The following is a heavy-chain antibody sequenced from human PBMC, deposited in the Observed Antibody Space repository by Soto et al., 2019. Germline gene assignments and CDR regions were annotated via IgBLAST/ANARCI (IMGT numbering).Heavy chain of an antibody. J-gene: IGHJ4*02. Sequence: SETLSVTCTVAGGSISSYYWSWIRQHPGKGLEWIGYIYYSGSTNYNPSLKSRVTISIDTSKNQFSLKLSSVTAADTAVYYCARHGTYYDFWSGYLDYWGQGTLVTVSS. CDR2: IYYSGST. D-gene: IGHD3-3*01. CDR3: ARHGTYYDFWSGYLDY. CDR1: GGSISSYY. V-gene: IGHV4-59*08.